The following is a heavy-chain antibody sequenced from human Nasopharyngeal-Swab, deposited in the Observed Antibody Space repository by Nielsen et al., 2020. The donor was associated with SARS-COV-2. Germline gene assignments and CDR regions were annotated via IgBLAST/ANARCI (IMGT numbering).Heavy chain of an antibody. D-gene: IGHD6-25*01. CDR2: IYSGGST. Sequence: VRQTPGKGLEWVSVIYSGGSTYYADSVKGRFTISRDNSKNTLYLQMNSLRAEDTAVYYCARDRFSGYMDVWGKGTTVTSP. V-gene: IGHV3-53*01. CDR3: ARDRFSGYMDV. J-gene: IGHJ6*03.